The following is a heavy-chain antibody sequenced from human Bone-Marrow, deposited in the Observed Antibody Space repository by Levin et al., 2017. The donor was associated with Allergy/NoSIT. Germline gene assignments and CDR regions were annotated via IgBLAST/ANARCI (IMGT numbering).Heavy chain of an antibody. Sequence: RGESLKISCVASGVTASPNYMTWVRQAPGKGLEWVGLIYSHGSTYYGDAVKGRFTISRDDSNNLSLEMNNLRVDDTAIYFCASCRYGSETLWGQGTPVTVSS. J-gene: IGHJ4*02. D-gene: IGHD3-10*01. CDR2: IYSHGST. CDR1: GVTASPNY. CDR3: ASCRYGSETL. V-gene: IGHV3-66*01.